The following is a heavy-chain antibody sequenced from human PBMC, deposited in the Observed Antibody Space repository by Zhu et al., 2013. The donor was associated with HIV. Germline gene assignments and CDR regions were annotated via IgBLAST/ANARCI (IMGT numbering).Heavy chain of an antibody. V-gene: IGHV1-8*01. Sequence: QVQLVQSGAEVKKPGASVKVSCKTSGYTFTSFEINWVRQAPGQGLEWMGSMNPNSGKTVYGQKFQGRVVMTRNTSISTAYIELTSLRSEDTAVYYCAKDAWNDNWFDPWGQGTLVTVSS. CDR2: MNPNSGKT. CDR3: AKDAWNDNWFDP. D-gene: IGHD1-1*01. CDR1: GYTFTSFE. J-gene: IGHJ5*02.